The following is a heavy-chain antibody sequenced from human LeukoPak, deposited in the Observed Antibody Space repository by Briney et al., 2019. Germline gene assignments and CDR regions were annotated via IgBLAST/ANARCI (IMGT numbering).Heavy chain of an antibody. J-gene: IGHJ4*02. D-gene: IGHD2-21*01. CDR2: INQDGNSQ. Sequence: QAGGSLRLPCEASGFAFSSYWASWVRQAPGKGLEWVANINQDGNSQNYVDSVRGRFTISKDNAKNSVYLQMNSLRAEETAVYYCARSLWPEDYWGQGILVTVSS. CDR3: ARSLWPEDY. V-gene: IGHV3-7*01. CDR1: GFAFSSYW.